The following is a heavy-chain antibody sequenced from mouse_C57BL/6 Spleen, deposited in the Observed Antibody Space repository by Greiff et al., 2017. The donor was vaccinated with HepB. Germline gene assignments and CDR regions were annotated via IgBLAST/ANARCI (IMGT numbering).Heavy chain of an antibody. D-gene: IGHD2-5*01. CDR2: FYPGSGSI. Sequence: VHVKQSGAELVKPGASVKLSCKASGYTFTEYTIHWVKQRSGQGLEWIGWFYPGSGSIKYNEKFKDKATLTADKSSSTVYMELSRLTSEDSAVYFCARNEEGVSNSLFFAYWGQGTLVTVSA. CDR3: ARNEEGVSNSLFFAY. CDR1: GYTFTEYT. J-gene: IGHJ3*01. V-gene: IGHV1-62-2*01.